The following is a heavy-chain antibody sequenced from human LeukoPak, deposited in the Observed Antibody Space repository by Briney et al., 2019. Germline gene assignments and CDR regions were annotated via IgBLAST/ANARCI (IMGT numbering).Heavy chain of an antibody. D-gene: IGHD2-21*01. V-gene: IGHV4-34*01. CDR2: INHSGST. CDR1: GGSFSGYY. J-gene: IGHJ4*02. Sequence: SETLSLTCAVYGGSFSGYYWSWIRQPPGKGLEWIGEINHSGSTNYNLSLKSRVTISVDTSKNQFSLKLSSVTAADTAVYYCARGPDSYLLPPDYWGQGTLVTVSS. CDR3: ARGPDSYLLPPDY.